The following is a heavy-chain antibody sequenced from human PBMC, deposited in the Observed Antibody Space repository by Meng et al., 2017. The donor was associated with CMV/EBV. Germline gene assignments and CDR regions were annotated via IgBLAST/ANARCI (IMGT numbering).Heavy chain of an antibody. D-gene: IGHD7-27*01. Sequence: EGRRCVAGVGFVQPGWSLSLSCAASGFTFSSYWMHWVRQAPGKGLVWVSRINSDGSSTSYADSVKGRFTISRDNAKNTLYLQMNSLRAEDTAVYYCARDRLLGWFDPWGQGTLVTVSS. CDR2: INSDGSST. J-gene: IGHJ5*02. CDR1: GFTFSSYW. CDR3: ARDRLLGWFDP. V-gene: IGHV3-74*01.